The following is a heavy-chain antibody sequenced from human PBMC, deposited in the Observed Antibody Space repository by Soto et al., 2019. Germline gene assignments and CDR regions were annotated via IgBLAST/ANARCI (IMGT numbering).Heavy chain of an antibody. V-gene: IGHV3-23*01. D-gene: IGHD4-17*01. CDR3: ARALKPTVVTPSWDY. J-gene: IGHJ4*02. CDR1: GFTFSSCA. CDR2: IIDSGGST. Sequence: PGGSLRLSCAASGFTFSSCAMGWVRQAPGKGLEWVSDIIDSGGSTYYADSVKGRFTISRDNSKSTLYLQMTNLRPEDTAVYYCARALKPTVVTPSWDYWGQGTLVTVSS.